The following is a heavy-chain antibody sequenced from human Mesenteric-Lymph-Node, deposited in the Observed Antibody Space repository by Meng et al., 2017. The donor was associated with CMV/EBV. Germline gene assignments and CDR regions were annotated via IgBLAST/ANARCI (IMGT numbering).Heavy chain of an antibody. CDR2: VHYSGST. J-gene: IGHJ6*02. D-gene: IGHD5-12*01. CDR1: GDSIISGRYY. CDR3: ARHNSAYDV. Sequence: SETLSLTCTVSGDSIISGRYYWGWIRQPPGKGLEWIGTVHYSGSTYYNPSLKSRVTISVDKSKNQFSLMLTSVTAADTAVYYCARHNSAYDVWGQGTTVTVSS. V-gene: IGHV4-39*07.